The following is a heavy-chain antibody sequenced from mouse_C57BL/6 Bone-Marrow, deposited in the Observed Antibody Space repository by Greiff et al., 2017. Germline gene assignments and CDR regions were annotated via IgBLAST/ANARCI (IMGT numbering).Heavy chain of an antibody. CDR2: INPSTGGT. CDR3: ARYDGY. Sequence: EVQGVESGPELVKPGASVKTSCKASGYSFTGYYMNWVKQSPEKSLEWIGEINPSTGGTTYNQKFKAKATLTVDKSSSTAYMQLKSLTSEDSAVYYCARYDGYWGQGTLVTVSA. V-gene: IGHV1-42*01. D-gene: IGHD2-3*01. CDR1: GYSFTGYY. J-gene: IGHJ3*02.